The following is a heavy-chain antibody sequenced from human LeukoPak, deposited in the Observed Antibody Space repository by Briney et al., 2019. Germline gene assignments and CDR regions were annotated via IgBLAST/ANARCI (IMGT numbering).Heavy chain of an antibody. J-gene: IGHJ5*02. CDR2: ISYDGSNK. V-gene: IGHV3-30*04. CDR3: ARAGLDGYNYDNWFDP. Sequence: GGSLRLSCASSGFTFSSYAMHWVRQAPGKGLEWVAVISYDGSNKYYADSVKGRFTIHRDNSKNTLYLQMNSLRAEDTAVYYCARAGLDGYNYDNWFDPWGEGTLVTVSS. CDR1: GFTFSSYA. D-gene: IGHD5-24*01.